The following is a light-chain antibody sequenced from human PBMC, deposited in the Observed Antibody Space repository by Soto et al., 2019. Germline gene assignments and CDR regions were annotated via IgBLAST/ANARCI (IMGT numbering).Light chain of an antibody. J-gene: IGLJ2*01. Sequence: QPVLTQPPSASGSPGQSVTISCTGTSSDVGTYIFVSWYQQHPGKTPKLMIYEVPKRPSGVPDRFSGSKSGNTASLTVSGLQVEDEADYYCSLCAGGNNVIFGGGTKLTVL. CDR2: EVP. V-gene: IGLV2-8*01. CDR3: SLCAGGNNVI. CDR1: SSDVGTYIF.